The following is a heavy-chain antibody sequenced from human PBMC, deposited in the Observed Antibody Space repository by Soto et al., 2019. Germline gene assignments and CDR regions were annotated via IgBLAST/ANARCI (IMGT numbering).Heavy chain of an antibody. J-gene: IGHJ4*02. CDR3: TSDRYPRFYHGSGSYPYY. D-gene: IGHD3-10*01. V-gene: IGHV3-7*03. CDR1: GFTFISFW. CDR2: IKTDGSET. Sequence: PWGSLRLSCAASGFTFISFWIIFFRQSPCKWREWVGNIKTDGSETHYVDSVKGRFTISRDNPKTSLFLQMNSLRVEDTAVYFCTSDRYPRFYHGSGSYPYYWGQGTPVTVSS.